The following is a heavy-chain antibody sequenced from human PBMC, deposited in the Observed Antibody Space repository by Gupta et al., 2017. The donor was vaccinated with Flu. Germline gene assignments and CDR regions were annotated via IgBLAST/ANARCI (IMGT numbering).Heavy chain of an antibody. CDR1: GGSIISSSYY. V-gene: IGHV4-39*01. J-gene: IGHJ6*03. CDR2: LYYSGTS. Sequence: QLQLQESGPRLVKPSETLSLSCTVSGGSIISSSYYWGWIRQPPGKGLEWIGSLYYSGTSYYNPSLTSRVTLSVDTSKNQFSLKVSSVTAADTAVYYCARHGAIYSKRYYYYIDVWGTGTAVTVSS. D-gene: IGHD4-11*01. CDR3: ARHGAIYSKRYYYYIDV.